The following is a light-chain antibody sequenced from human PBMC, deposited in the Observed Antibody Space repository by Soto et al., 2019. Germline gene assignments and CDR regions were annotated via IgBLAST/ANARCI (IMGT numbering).Light chain of an antibody. V-gene: IGKV1-5*01. CDR2: DAS. CDR1: QSIGNR. Sequence: DIQMTQSPSTLSASVGDRVTFTCRASQSIGNRLAWYQQKPGKAPKFLIYDASSLQSRVPLRFSGSGSGTEFTLTISSLQPDDFANYYCQQYNTYSPWALGQGTKVDIK. J-gene: IGKJ1*01. CDR3: QQYNTYSPWA.